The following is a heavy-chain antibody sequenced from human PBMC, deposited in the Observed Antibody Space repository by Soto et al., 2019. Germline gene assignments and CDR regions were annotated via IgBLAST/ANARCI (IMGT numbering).Heavy chain of an antibody. D-gene: IGHD3-16*01. Sequence: SETLSLTCTVSGGSISSGGYYWSWIRQHPGKGLEWIGYIYYSGSTYYNPSLKSRVTISVDTSKNQFSLKLSSVTAADTAVYYCARDSRGRLHNWFDPWGQGTLVTVSS. CDR3: ARDSRGRLHNWFDP. CDR2: IYYSGST. V-gene: IGHV4-31*03. J-gene: IGHJ5*02. CDR1: GGSISSGGYY.